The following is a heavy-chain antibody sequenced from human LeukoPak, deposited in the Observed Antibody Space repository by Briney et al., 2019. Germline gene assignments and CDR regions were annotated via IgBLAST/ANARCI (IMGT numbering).Heavy chain of an antibody. CDR3: ARGRGYNSFDY. D-gene: IGHD3-16*02. V-gene: IGHV4-34*01. Sequence: SETLSLTCAVYGGSFSGYHWSWLRQPPGKGLEWIGEINHSGSTNYNPSLKSRITISVDTSKNQFSLKLTSVTAADTAVYYCARGRGYNSFDYWGQGTLVTVSS. CDR1: GGSFSGYH. J-gene: IGHJ4*02. CDR2: INHSGST.